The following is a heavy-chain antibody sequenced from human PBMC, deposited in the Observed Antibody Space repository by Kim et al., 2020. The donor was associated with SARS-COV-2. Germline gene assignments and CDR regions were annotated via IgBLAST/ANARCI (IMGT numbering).Heavy chain of an antibody. J-gene: IGHJ4*02. Sequence: GESLKISCKGSGYSFSNYWIGWVRQMPGKGLEWMGMIFPGDSNTFYSPSFQGQVTISVDKAIDTAYLQWSSLKSPDSALYYCARRPVARISGMGHFDYWGQGTLVAVSS. CDR1: GYSFSNYW. CDR3: ARRPVARISGMGHFDY. D-gene: IGHD1-26*01. V-gene: IGHV5-51*01. CDR2: IFPGDSNT.